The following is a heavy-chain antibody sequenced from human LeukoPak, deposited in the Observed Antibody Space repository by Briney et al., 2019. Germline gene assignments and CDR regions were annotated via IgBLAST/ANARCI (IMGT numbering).Heavy chain of an antibody. CDR3: ARGPAESNWNYYYYYYYYMDV. J-gene: IGHJ6*03. D-gene: IGHD1-7*01. CDR2: ISWNSGSI. CDR1: GFTFDDYA. Sequence: PGGSLRLSCAASGFTFDDYAMHWVRQAPGKGLEWVSGISWNSGSIGYADSVKGRFTISRDNAKNSLYLQMNSLRAEDTAVYYCARGPAESNWNYYYYYYYYMDVWGKGTTVTVSS. V-gene: IGHV3-9*01.